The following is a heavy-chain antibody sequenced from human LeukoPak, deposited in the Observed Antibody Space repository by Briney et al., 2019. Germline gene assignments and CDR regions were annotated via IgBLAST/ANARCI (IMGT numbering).Heavy chain of an antibody. J-gene: IGHJ3*02. D-gene: IGHD1/OR15-1a*01. CDR1: GYTLISYG. CDR2: ISAYNGNT. CDR3: ARGNNLKEGFDI. V-gene: IGHV1-18*01. Sequence: ASVKDSFKASGYTLISYGISWVRQAPGQGLEWMGWISAYNGNTNYAQKIQGRVTMTTNTSTSTAYMELRSLRSDDTAVYYCARGNNLKEGFDIWGQGTMVTVSS.